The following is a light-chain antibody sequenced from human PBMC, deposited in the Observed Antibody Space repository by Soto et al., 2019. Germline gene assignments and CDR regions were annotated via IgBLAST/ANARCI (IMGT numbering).Light chain of an antibody. Sequence: EIVLTQSPGTLSLSPGERSTLSFSSSQSVSSSYLAWYQQKPGQAPRLLIYGASSRATGIPDRFSGSGSGTDFTLTISRLEPEDFAVYYCQQYGSSAWTFGQGTKV. J-gene: IGKJ1*01. V-gene: IGKV3-20*01. CDR1: QSVSSSY. CDR2: GAS. CDR3: QQYGSSAWT.